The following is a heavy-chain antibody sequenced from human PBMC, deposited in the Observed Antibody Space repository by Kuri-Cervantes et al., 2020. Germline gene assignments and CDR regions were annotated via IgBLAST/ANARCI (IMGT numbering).Heavy chain of an antibody. CDR1: GYTFTTYA. J-gene: IGHJ5*02. D-gene: IGHD3-22*01. CDR2: INAGNGNT. Sequence: ASVKVSCKASGYTFTTYAMHWARQAPGQRLEWMGWINAGNGNTKYSQKFQGRVSIARDTSASTAYMELSSLRSEDTAVYYCARAKYYYDSSGYLGFDPWGQGTLVTVSS. CDR3: ARAKYYYDSSGYLGFDP. V-gene: IGHV1-3*01.